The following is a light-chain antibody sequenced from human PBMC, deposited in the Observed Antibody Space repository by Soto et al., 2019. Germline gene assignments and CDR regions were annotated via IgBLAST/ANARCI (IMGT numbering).Light chain of an antibody. CDR2: EAS. J-gene: IGKJ3*01. CDR3: QQRYSMPLT. V-gene: IGKV1-39*01. Sequence: DIQMTQSPSSLSASVGDRVTITCRASQSISSHLNWYQQKPGKAPQLLIYEASSLQGGVPPRFSGSGSGTDFTLTISRMQADDFPIYYCQQRYSMPLTFGPG. CDR1: QSISSH.